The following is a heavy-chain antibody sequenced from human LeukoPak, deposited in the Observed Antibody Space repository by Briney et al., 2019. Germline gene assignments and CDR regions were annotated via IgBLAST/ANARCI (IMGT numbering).Heavy chain of an antibody. Sequence: QPGGSLRLSCAASGFTFSSYSMHWVRQAPGRGLECVSAVSSDGDSTYYANSVKGRLSISRDNSKNTLYLQMGSLRAEDMAVYYCARGHCSTTSCYLFDYWGQGTLVTVSS. V-gene: IGHV3-64*01. CDR1: GFTFSSYS. J-gene: IGHJ4*02. CDR2: VSSDGDST. D-gene: IGHD2-2*01. CDR3: ARGHCSTTSCYLFDY.